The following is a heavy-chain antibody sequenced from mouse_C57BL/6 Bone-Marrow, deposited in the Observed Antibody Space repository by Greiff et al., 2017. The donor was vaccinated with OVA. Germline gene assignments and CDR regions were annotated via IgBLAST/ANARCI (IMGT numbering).Heavy chain of an antibody. CDR1: GFTFSSYT. CDR2: ISGGGGNT. Sequence: EVQLVESGGGLVKPGGSLKLSCAASGFTFSSYTMSWVRQTPEKRLEWVATISGGGGNTYYPDSVKGRFTISRDNATNTLYLQMSSLRSEDTALYYCASPRSYYYGSSYWYFDVWGTGTTVTVSS. V-gene: IGHV5-9*01. D-gene: IGHD1-1*01. CDR3: ASPRSYYYGSSYWYFDV. J-gene: IGHJ1*03.